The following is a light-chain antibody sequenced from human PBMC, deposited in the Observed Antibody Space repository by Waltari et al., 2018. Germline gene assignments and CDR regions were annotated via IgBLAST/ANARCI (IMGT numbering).Light chain of an antibody. CDR1: SSDLGCSNI. J-gene: IGLJ3*02. CDR2: EGS. V-gene: IGLV2-23*01. Sequence: QSAMTQPASVSGSPGQSITISCTGTSSDLGCSNIFSWYQQHPGKAPKVIIYEGSKRPSGVSYRFSGSKSGNTASLTISGLQAEDEADYYCCSFASGSTWVFGGGTKLTVL. CDR3: CSFASGSTWV.